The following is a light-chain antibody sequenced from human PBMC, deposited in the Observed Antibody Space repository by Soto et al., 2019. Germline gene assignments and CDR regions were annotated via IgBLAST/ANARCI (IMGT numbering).Light chain of an antibody. Sequence: EIVLTQSPATLSLSPGERVTLSCRASQSVGSYLAWYQQKFGQAPRLLFYEASSRATGIPARFSGRGSGPDFTLTISRLEPEDFAVYFCQHYGSSPWTFGQGTKVDIK. J-gene: IGKJ1*01. CDR3: QHYGSSPWT. CDR2: EAS. V-gene: IGKV3-20*01. CDR1: QSVGSY.